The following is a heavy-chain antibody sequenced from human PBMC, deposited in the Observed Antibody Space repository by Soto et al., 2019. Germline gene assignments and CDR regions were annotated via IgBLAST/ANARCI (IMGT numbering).Heavy chain of an antibody. CDR1: GYTFTSYG. CDR3: ARDPSITMVRGVTNDY. Sequence: ASVKVSCKASGYTFTSYGISWVRQAPGQGLEWMGWISAYNGNTNYAQKLQGRVTMTTDTSTSTAYMELRSLRSDDTAVYYCARDPSITMVRGVTNDYWGQGTLVTSPQ. V-gene: IGHV1-18*01. J-gene: IGHJ4*02. D-gene: IGHD3-10*01. CDR2: ISAYNGNT.